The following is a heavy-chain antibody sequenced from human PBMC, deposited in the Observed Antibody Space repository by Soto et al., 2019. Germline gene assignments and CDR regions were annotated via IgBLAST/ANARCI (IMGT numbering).Heavy chain of an antibody. CDR3: AKVRGYSYGSPPYDY. D-gene: IGHD5-18*01. Sequence: LRLSCAASGFTFSSYGMHWVRQAPGKGLEWVAVISYDGSNKYYADSVKGRFTISRDNSKNTLYLQMNSLRAEDTAVYYCAKVRGYSYGSPPYDYWGQGTLVTVSS. V-gene: IGHV3-30*18. CDR2: ISYDGSNK. J-gene: IGHJ4*02. CDR1: GFTFSSYG.